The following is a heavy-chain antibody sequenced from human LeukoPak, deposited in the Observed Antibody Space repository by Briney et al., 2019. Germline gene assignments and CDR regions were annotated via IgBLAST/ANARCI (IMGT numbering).Heavy chain of an antibody. J-gene: IGHJ4*02. Sequence: GASVKVSCKASGYTFTSYGISWVRQAPGQGLEWMGWISVYNGNTNYAQKLQGRVTMTTDTSTSTAYMELRSLRSDDTAVYYCARSLPYYYDSSGYYSAYWGQGTLVTVSS. CDR1: GYTFTSYG. D-gene: IGHD3-22*01. CDR3: ARSLPYYYDSSGYYSAY. V-gene: IGHV1-18*01. CDR2: ISVYNGNT.